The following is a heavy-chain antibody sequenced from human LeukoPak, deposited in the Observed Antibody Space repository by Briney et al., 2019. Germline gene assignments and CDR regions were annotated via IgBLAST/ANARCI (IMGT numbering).Heavy chain of an antibody. J-gene: IGHJ4*02. CDR1: GGSINSSSYY. Sequence: SETLSLTCTVSGGSINSSSYYWGWIRQPPGKGLEWIGSIYYSGSTYYNPSLKSRVTISVDTSKNQFSLKLSSVTAADTAVYYCASTFGSHTHHPALFDYWGQGTLVTVSS. CDR2: IYYSGST. D-gene: IGHD2/OR15-2a*01. V-gene: IGHV4-39*01. CDR3: ASTFGSHTHHPALFDY.